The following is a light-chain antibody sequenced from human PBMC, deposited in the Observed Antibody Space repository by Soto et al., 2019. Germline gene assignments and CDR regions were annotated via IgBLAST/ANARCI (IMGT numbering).Light chain of an antibody. CDR2: GNS. J-gene: IGLJ2*01. Sequence: QLVLTQPPSVSGAPGQRVTISCTGSSSNIGAGFDVHWYQQLPGTAPKLLIYGNSNRPSGVPDRFSGSKSGTSASLAITGLQAEDEVDYYCQSYDSSLSGVVFGGGTKVTVL. V-gene: IGLV1-40*01. CDR1: SSNIGAGFD. CDR3: QSYDSSLSGVV.